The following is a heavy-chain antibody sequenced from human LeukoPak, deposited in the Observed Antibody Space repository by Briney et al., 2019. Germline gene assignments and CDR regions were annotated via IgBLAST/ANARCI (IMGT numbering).Heavy chain of an antibody. CDR3: ARALTPTDYDFWSGFSNTGGYYFDY. CDR1: GGSISSGGYY. J-gene: IGHJ4*02. CDR2: IYYSGST. V-gene: IGHV4-31*03. Sequence: SETLSLTCTVSGGSISSGGYYWSWIRQHPRKGLEWIGYIYYSGSTYYNPSLKSRVTISVDTSKNQFSLKLSSVTAADTAVYYCARALTPTDYDFWSGFSNTGGYYFDYWGQGTLVTVSS. D-gene: IGHD3-3*01.